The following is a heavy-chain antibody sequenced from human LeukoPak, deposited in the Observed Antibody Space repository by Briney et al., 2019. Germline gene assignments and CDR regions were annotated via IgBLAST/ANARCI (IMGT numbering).Heavy chain of an antibody. V-gene: IGHV3-23*01. D-gene: IGHD3-10*01. Sequence: GGSLRLSCAASGFTFSTYGMSWVRQAPGKGLEWVSAISGTGGSTYYADSVKGRFTISRDNSKNTLYLQMNSLRAEDAAVYYCAKEYYGSGTKYYYYYGLDVWGQGTTVTVSS. CDR1: GFTFSTYG. J-gene: IGHJ6*02. CDR2: ISGTGGST. CDR3: AKEYYGSGTKYYYYYGLDV.